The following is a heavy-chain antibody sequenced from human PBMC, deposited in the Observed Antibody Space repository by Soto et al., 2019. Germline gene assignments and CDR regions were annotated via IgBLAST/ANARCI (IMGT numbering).Heavy chain of an antibody. CDR3: ARPFDSGTYPLDYCDY. CDR1: GFTFSASW. J-gene: IGHJ4*02. Sequence: PGGSLRLSCAASGFTFSASWMTWVRQAPGKGLEWVANIKQDGSEKYYVDSVKGRLTISRDNAKNSLYLQMNSLRAEDTAVYYCARPFDSGTYPLDYCDYWGQGTLGTVSA. D-gene: IGHD3-10*01. CDR2: IKQDGSEK. V-gene: IGHV3-7*01.